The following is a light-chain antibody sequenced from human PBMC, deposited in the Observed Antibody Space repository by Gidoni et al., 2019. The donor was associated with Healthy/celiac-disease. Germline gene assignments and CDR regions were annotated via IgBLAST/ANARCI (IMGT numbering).Light chain of an antibody. CDR3: QQYDNLPPLT. Sequence: ETQMSQLPSSLSASVGDRVTITCQASQDISNYLNWYQQKPGESPKLLIYDASHLGTGVPSRFGGSGSGTDFTFTISSLQPEDIATYYCQQYDNLPPLTFGPGTKVDIK. V-gene: IGKV1-33*01. CDR2: DAS. J-gene: IGKJ3*01. CDR1: QDISNY.